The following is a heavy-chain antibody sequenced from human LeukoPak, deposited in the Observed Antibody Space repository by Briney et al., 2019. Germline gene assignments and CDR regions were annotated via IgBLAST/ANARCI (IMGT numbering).Heavy chain of an antibody. D-gene: IGHD3-10*01. CDR3: ARDQGSGSFPNWFDP. CDR1: GFTFSTYA. CDR2: ISGSSSTI. J-gene: IGHJ5*02. Sequence: PGGSLRLSCAASGFTFSTYAMSWVRQAPGKGLEWVSYISGSSSTIYSADSVKGRFTISRDNAKNSLYLQMNSLRDEDTAVYYCARDQGSGSFPNWFDPWGQGTLVTVSS. V-gene: IGHV3-48*02.